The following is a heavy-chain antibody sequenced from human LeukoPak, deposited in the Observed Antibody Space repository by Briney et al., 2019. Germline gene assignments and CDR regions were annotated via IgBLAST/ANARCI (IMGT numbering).Heavy chain of an antibody. D-gene: IGHD3-22*01. CDR2: ISYDGTNK. CDR1: GFTFSSYA. Sequence: GGSLRLSCAASGFTFSSYAMHWVRQAPGKGLEWVAVISYDGTNKYYADSVKGRFTISRDNSKNTLYLQMNSLRAEDTAVYYCAKDQHYYDSSGLDYWGQGTLVTVSS. J-gene: IGHJ4*02. V-gene: IGHV3-30-3*01. CDR3: AKDQHYYDSSGLDY.